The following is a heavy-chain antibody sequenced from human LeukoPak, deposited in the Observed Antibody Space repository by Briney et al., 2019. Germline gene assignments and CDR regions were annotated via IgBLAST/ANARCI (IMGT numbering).Heavy chain of an antibody. J-gene: IGHJ4*02. CDR3: AKWGDYDVLTGYYDSDY. CDR1: GFTFSNYA. D-gene: IGHD3-9*01. CDR2: VSGRDTST. V-gene: IGHV3-23*01. Sequence: PGGSLRLSCAASGFTFSNYAMSWVRQAPGKGLEWVSAVSGRDTSTYYTDSVKGRFTISRDNSKNTLYQQMNSLSAEDTAIYYCAKWGDYDVLTGYYDSDYWGQGTLVTVSS.